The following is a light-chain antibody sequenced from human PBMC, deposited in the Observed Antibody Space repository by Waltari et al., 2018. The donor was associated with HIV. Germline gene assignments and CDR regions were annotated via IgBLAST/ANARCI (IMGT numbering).Light chain of an antibody. Sequence: SYVLTQPPSVSVAPGETATVTCGGNNIGTKSVHWYQQRPGQAPVLVIYYNDGRHSGIPERFSGSNSGNTATLTISRAEAGDEADYYCHVWDGSDYVSGVFGGGTKVTVL. V-gene: IGLV3-21*04. CDR2: YND. CDR3: HVWDGSDYVSGV. CDR1: NIGTKS. J-gene: IGLJ3*02.